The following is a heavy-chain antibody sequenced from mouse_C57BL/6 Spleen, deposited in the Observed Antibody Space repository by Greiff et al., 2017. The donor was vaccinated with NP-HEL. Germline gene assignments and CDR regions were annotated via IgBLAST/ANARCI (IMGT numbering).Heavy chain of an antibody. Sequence: EVKVVESGGGLVQSGRSLRLSCATSGFTFSDFYMEWVRQAPGKGLEWIAASRNKANDYTTEYSASVKGRFIVSRDTSQSILYLQMNALRAEDTAIYYCARDAPCYYGMDYWGQGTSVTVSS. D-gene: IGHD1-1*01. J-gene: IGHJ4*01. CDR1: GFTFSDFY. V-gene: IGHV7-1*01. CDR3: ARDAPCYYGMDY. CDR2: SRNKANDYTT.